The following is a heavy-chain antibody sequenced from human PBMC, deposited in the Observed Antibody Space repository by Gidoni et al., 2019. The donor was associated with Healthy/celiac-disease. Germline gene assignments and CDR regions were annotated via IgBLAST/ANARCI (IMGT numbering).Heavy chain of an antibody. J-gene: IGHJ6*02. CDR1: GFTFSSYA. D-gene: IGHD3-9*01. V-gene: IGHV3-23*01. CDR3: AKVSGGYDILTDQNYGMDV. Sequence: EVQLLESGGGLVQPGGSLRLSCAASGFTFSSYAMRWVRQAPGKGLEWVSAISGSGGSTYYADSVKGRFTISRDNSKNTLYLQMNSLRAEDTAVYYCAKVSGGYDILTDQNYGMDVWGQGTTVTVSS. CDR2: ISGSGGST.